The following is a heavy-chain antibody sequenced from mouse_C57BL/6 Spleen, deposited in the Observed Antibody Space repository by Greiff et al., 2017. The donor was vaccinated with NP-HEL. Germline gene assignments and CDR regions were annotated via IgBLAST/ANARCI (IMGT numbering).Heavy chain of an antibody. CDR1: GYTFSSYW. CDR2: IYPGSGST. J-gene: IGHJ2*01. CDR3: ARGRVYFDY. V-gene: IGHV1-55*01. Sequence: QVQLKQPGAELVKPGASVKMSCKASGYTFSSYWITWVKQRPGQGLEWIGDIYPGSGSTNYNEKFKSKATLTVDTSSSTAYMQLSSLTSEDSAVYYCARGRVYFDYWGQGTTLTVSS.